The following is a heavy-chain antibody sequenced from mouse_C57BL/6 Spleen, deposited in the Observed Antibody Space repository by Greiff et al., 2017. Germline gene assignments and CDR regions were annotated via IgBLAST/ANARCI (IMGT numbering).Heavy chain of an antibody. V-gene: IGHV5-17*01. CDR2: ISSGSSTL. Sequence: EVQVVESGGGLVKPGGSLKLSCAASGFTFSDYGMHWVRQAPEKGLEWVAYISSGSSTLYYADTVKGRFTISRDTAQNTLFLQMISLRSEDTAIYYCTRELRGNLDYWGQGTTLTVSS. J-gene: IGHJ2*01. CDR3: TRELRGNLDY. CDR1: GFTFSDYG. D-gene: IGHD1-1*01.